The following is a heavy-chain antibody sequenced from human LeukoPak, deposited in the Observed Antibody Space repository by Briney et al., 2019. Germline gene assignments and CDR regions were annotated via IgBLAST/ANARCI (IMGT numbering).Heavy chain of an antibody. CDR3: AKDLQDLGYSSGWGRAEYFQH. CDR2: ISGSGGST. V-gene: IGHV3-23*01. D-gene: IGHD6-19*01. Sequence: GGSLRLSCAASGFTFSSYAMSWVRQAPGKGLEWVSAISGSGGSTYYADSVKGRFTISRDNSKNTLYLQMNSLRAEDTAVYYCAKDLQDLGYSSGWGRAEYFQHWGQGTLVTVSS. CDR1: GFTFSSYA. J-gene: IGHJ1*01.